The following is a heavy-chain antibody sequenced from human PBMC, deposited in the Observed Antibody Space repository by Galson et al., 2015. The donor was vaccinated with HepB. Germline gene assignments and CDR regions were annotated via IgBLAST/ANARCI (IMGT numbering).Heavy chain of an antibody. CDR2: IYYSGTT. J-gene: IGHJ4*02. D-gene: IGHD3-10*01. Sequence: SETLSLTCTVSGGSISSSTYFWGWIRQSPGKGLEWIGNIYYSGTTYYNPSLKSRVTISVDTSKDQFSLKLSSVTATDTAVFYCARGDYGSGTYYDYWGQGTLVTVSS. CDR1: GGSISSSTYF. V-gene: IGHV4-39*01. CDR3: ARGDYGSGTYYDY.